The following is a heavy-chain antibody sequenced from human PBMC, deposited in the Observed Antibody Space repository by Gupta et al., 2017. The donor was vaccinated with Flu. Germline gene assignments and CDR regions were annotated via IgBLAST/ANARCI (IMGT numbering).Heavy chain of an antibody. CDR2: INPNSGGT. CDR3: ARDRPGYCSDYAFDI. Sequence: QVQLVQSGAEVKKPGASVKVSCKASGYTFTGYYMHWVRQAPGQGLEWMGWINPNSGGTNYAQKVQGRVTMTRDTSISTAYMELSRLRSDDTAVYYCARDRPGYCSDYAFDIWGQGTMVTVSS. V-gene: IGHV1-2*02. J-gene: IGHJ3*02. CDR1: GYTFTGYY. D-gene: IGHD2-2*03.